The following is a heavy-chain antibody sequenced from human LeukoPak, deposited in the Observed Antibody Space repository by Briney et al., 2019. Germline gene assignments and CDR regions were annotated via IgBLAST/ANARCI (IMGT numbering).Heavy chain of an antibody. V-gene: IGHV3-7*03. CDR2: IKQDGSEK. D-gene: IGHD6-19*01. CDR1: GFTFSFYA. Sequence: GGSLRVPCAASGFTFSFYAMSWVRQAPGKGLEWVANIKQDGSEKYYVDSVKGRFTISRDNAKNSLYLQMNSLRAEDTAVYYCARDRRSSGWYPYYYYYGMDVWGQGTTVTVSS. J-gene: IGHJ6*02. CDR3: ARDRRSSGWYPYYYYYGMDV.